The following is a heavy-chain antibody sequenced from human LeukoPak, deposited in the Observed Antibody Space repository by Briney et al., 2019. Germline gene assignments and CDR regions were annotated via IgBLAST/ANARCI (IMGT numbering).Heavy chain of an antibody. J-gene: IGHJ4*02. Sequence: SETLSLTCAVYGGSFSGYYWSWIRQPPGKGLEWIGEINHSGSTNYNPAVKSRFTISVDTSKNQFSLKLSSVTAADTAVYYCARGSRYCSSTSCYTSSGLSVHYFDYWGRGTLVTVSS. CDR3: ARGSRYCSSTSCYTSSGLSVHYFDY. V-gene: IGHV4-34*01. CDR1: GGSFSGYY. CDR2: INHSGST. D-gene: IGHD2-2*02.